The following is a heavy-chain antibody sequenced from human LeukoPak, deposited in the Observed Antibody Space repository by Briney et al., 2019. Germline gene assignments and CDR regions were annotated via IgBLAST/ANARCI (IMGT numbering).Heavy chain of an antibody. D-gene: IGHD2-8*01. V-gene: IGHV1-69*05. J-gene: IGHJ4*02. CDR1: GGTFSSYA. Sequence: ASVKVSCKASGGTFSSYAISWVRQAPGQGLEWMGGIIPIFGTANYAQRFQDRVTVTTDTSTSTAYMELRSLRSDDTAVYYCARTTLDCKNGVCYDYWGQGTLVTVSS. CDR3: ARTTLDCKNGVCYDY. CDR2: IIPIFGTA.